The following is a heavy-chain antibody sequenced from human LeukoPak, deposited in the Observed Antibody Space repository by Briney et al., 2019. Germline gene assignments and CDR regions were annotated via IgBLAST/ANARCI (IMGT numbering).Heavy chain of an antibody. V-gene: IGHV4-59*01. CDR1: GASISTYY. D-gene: IGHD5-24*01. CDR2: VYYSGST. J-gene: IGHJ3*02. CDR3: AKGRDAYDM. Sequence: SETLSLTCTVSGASISTYYWSWIRQPPGKGLEWIGYVYYSGSTNYNPSLKSRVTISVDMSKNQFSLKLSSVTAADTAVYYCAKGRDAYDMWGQGTMVTVSS.